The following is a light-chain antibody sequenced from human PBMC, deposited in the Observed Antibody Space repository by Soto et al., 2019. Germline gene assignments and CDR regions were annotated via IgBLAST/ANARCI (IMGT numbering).Light chain of an antibody. CDR2: EVN. CDR3: SSYTSSSTYV. V-gene: IGLV2-18*02. Sequence: QSALTQPPSVSGSPGQSVAISCTGSSSDVSSYKGVSWYQQSPGTAPKLMIYEVNNRPSGVPDRFSGSKSGNTASLTISGLQAEDEADYYCSSYTSSSTYVFGTGTKLTVL. CDR1: SSDVSSYKG. J-gene: IGLJ1*01.